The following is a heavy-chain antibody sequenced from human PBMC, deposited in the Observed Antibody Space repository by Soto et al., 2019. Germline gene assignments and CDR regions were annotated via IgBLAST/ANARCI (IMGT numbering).Heavy chain of an antibody. CDR2: INHSGST. CDR1: GGSFSAYH. V-gene: IGHV4-34*01. CDR3: ARGEGGADCSATSCHWDY. J-gene: IGHJ4*02. Sequence: SETLSLTCGVYGGSFSAYHWTWIRQPPGKGLEWIGEINHSGSTNYNPSLKSRVTISVDTSKNQFSLKLSSVTAADTAVYYCARGEGGADCSATSCHWDYWGQGALVTVSS. D-gene: IGHD2-2*01.